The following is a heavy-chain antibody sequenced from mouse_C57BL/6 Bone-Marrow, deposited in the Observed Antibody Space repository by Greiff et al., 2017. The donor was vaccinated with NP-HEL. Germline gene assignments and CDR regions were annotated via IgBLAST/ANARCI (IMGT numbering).Heavy chain of an antibody. CDR1: GYTFTDYY. J-gene: IGHJ2*01. CDR2: IYPGSGNT. D-gene: IGHD2-3*01. Sequence: VHLVESGPELVKPGASVKISCKASGYTFTDYYINWVKQRPGQGLEWIGWIYPGSGNTKYNEKFKGKATLTVDTSSSTAYMQLSSLTSEDSAVYFCARWDGYSLFDYWGQGTTLTVSS. CDR3: ARWDGYSLFDY. V-gene: IGHV1-84*01.